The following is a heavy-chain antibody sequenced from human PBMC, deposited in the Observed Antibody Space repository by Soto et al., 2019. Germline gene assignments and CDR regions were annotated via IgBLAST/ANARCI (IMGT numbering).Heavy chain of an antibody. CDR1: GCSFSNYA. Sequence: PGGALRLSCTASGCSFSNYAMSWVRQAPGKGLEWVSGMSTSEGNTYYADSVKGRFTISRDNSKNTLNLQMNSLRAEDTAVYYCATGAAAGPLDPWGQGTRVTVSS. CDR2: MSTSEGNT. CDR3: ATGAAAGPLDP. J-gene: IGHJ5*02. D-gene: IGHD6-13*01. V-gene: IGHV3-23*01.